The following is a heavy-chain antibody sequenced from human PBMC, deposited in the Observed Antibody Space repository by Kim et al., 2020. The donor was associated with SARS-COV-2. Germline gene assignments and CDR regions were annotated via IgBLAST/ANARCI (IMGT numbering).Heavy chain of an antibody. J-gene: IGHJ4*02. D-gene: IGHD6-19*01. V-gene: IGHV4-39*01. CDR2: ISDSGST. Sequence: SETLSLTCTVSGDSISSSSSYWGWIRQPPGKGLEWIESISDSGSTFNNPSLKSRVTISVVRSKNQFSLKLSSVTAADTAVYYCARNVPNSSGRFDYWGQGTLVTVSS. CDR1: GDSISSSSSY. CDR3: ARNVPNSSGRFDY.